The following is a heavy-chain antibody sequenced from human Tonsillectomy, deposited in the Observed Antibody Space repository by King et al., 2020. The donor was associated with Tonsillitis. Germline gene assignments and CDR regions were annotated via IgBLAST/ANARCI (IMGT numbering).Heavy chain of an antibody. Sequence: EQLVQSGGGLVQPGGSLRLSCAASGFTFSSYSMNWVRQAPGKGLEWVSYISSSSSTIYYADSVKGRFTISRDNAKNSLYLQMNSLRAEDTAVYYCAGLWFGEAGGQGTLVTVSS. CDR2: ISSSSSTI. D-gene: IGHD3-10*01. V-gene: IGHV3-48*04. J-gene: IGHJ4*02. CDR3: AGLWFGEA. CDR1: GFTFSSYS.